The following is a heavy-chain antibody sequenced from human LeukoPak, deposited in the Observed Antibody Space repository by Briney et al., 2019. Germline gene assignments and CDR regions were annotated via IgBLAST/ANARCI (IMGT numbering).Heavy chain of an antibody. CDR3: ARDPPARYSSGWYSY. J-gene: IGHJ4*02. D-gene: IGHD6-19*01. CDR2: IYSGGST. CDR1: GFTVSSNY. V-gene: IGHV3-53*01. Sequence: GGSLRLSCAASGFTVSSNYMSWVRQAPGKGLEWVSVIYSGGSTYYADSVKGRFTISRDSSKNTLYLQMNSLRAEDTAVYYCARDPPARYSSGWYSYWGQGTLVTVSS.